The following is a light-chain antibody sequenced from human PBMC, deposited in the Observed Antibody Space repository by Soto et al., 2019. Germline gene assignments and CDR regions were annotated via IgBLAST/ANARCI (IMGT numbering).Light chain of an antibody. CDR3: QQYYSYPRT. J-gene: IGKJ1*01. V-gene: IGKV1-33*01. CDR2: GAS. CDR1: QDITNS. Sequence: DIQMTQSPSSLSASVGDRVTITCQASQDITNSLNWYQHKPGKAPKLLIYGASNLETGVPPRFSGGGSGTDFTLTISCLQSEDFATYYCQQYYSYPRTFGQGTKVDIK.